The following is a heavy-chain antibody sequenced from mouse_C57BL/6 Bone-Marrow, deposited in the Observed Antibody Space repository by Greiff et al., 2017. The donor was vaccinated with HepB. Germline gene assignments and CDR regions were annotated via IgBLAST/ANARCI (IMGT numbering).Heavy chain of an antibody. CDR2: IWSGGST. D-gene: IGHD1-1*01. J-gene: IGHJ3*01. CDR3: ASPLYGSSWCAY. CDR1: GFSLTSYG. V-gene: IGHV2-2*01. Sequence: QVQLKESGPGLVQPSQSLSITCTVSGFSLTSYGVHWVRQSPGKGLEWLGVIWSGGSTDYNAAFISRLSISKDNSKSQVFFKMNSLQADDTAIYYCASPLYGSSWCAYWGQGTLVTVSA.